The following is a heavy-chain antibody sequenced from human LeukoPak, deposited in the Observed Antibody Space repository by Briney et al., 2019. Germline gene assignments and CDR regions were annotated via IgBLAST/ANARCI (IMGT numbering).Heavy chain of an antibody. CDR2: IIPIFGTA. V-gene: IGHV1-69*05. J-gene: IGHJ3*02. Sequence: SVKVSCKASGGTFSGYAISWVRQAPGQGLEWMGGIIPIFGTANYAQKFQGRVTMTRDASTSTVYMELSSLRSEDTAVYYCARGTLAGDAFDIWGQGTMVTVSS. CDR3: ARGTLAGDAFDI. D-gene: IGHD2-15*01. CDR1: GGTFSGYA.